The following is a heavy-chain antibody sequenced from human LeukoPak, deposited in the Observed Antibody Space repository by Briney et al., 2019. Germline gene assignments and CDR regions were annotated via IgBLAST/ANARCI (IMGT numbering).Heavy chain of an antibody. V-gene: IGHV3-30*02. J-gene: IGHJ4*02. CDR1: GFTFSSYG. CDR3: AQGGLRLDY. CDR2: IRYDGSLE. Sequence: GGSLRLSCAASGFTFSSYGMHWVRQAPGKRLEWVTFIRYDGSLEFYADSVEGRFTISRDNSNNTLYLQMNSLRTEDTAVYYCAQGGLRLDYWGQGTLVTVSS.